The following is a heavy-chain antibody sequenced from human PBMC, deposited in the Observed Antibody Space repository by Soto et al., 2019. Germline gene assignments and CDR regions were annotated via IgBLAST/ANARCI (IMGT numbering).Heavy chain of an antibody. D-gene: IGHD3-3*01. CDR1: GGSISSYY. Sequence: SETLSLTCTVSGGSISSYYWTWIRQPPGKGLEWIGYIYYSGSTNHNPSLKSRVTISVDTSKNQFSLKLSSVTAADTAVYYCARANDFWTGYYSTNWFDPWGQGTLVTVSS. CDR3: ARANDFWTGYYSTNWFDP. J-gene: IGHJ5*02. CDR2: IYYSGST. V-gene: IGHV4-59*01.